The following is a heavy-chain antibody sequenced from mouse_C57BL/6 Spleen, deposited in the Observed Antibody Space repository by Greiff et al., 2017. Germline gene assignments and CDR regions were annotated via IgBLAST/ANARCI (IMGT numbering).Heavy chain of an antibody. CDR2: INPNNGGT. CDR3: ARDYSNFYWYFDV. V-gene: IGHV1-18*01. Sequence: EVQLVESGPELVKPGASVKIPCKASGYTFTDYNMDWVKQSHGKSLEWIGDINPNNGGTIYNQKFKGKATLTVDKSSSTAYMELRSLTSEDTAVYYCARDYSNFYWYFDVWGTGTTVTVSS. J-gene: IGHJ1*03. D-gene: IGHD2-5*01. CDR1: GYTFTDYN.